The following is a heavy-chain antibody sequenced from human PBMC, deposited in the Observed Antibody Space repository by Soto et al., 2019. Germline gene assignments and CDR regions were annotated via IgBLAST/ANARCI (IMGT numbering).Heavy chain of an antibody. CDR1: GFTFSSYA. D-gene: IGHD5-18*01. J-gene: IGHJ5*02. V-gene: IGHV3-30-3*01. CDR3: ARENSYGWFDP. Sequence: QVQLVESGGGVVQPGRSLRLSCAASGFTFSSYAMHWVRQAPGKGLEWVVVISYDGSNKYYADSVKGRFTISRDNSKNTLYLQMNSLRAEDTAVYYCARENSYGWFDPWGQGTLVTVSS. CDR2: ISYDGSNK.